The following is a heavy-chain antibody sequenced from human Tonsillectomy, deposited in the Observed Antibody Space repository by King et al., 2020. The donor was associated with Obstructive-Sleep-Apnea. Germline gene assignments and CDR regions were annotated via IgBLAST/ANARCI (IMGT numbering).Heavy chain of an antibody. D-gene: IGHD3-9*01. V-gene: IGHV3-23*04. Sequence: VQLVESGGGLVQPGGSLRLSSAASGFTFSSYAMSWVRQAPGKGLEWVSDISGSVDSTYYADSVKGRFTTSRDISKKTLYLQMNSLRAEDTAVYYCAKDSGARYFDWLLEVKGFDYCGQGTLVTVSS. CDR1: GFTFSSYA. CDR3: AKDSGARYFDWLLEVKGFDY. CDR2: ISGSVDST. J-gene: IGHJ4*02.